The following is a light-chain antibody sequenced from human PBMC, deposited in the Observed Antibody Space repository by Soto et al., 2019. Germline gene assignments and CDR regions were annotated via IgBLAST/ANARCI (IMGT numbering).Light chain of an antibody. CDR3: AAWDDGLRGPL. CDR1: DSNIGNNF. V-gene: IGLV1-47*01. Sequence: QSVLTQPPSASGTPGQRVTISCSGSDSNIGNNFVYWYQHLPGTAPKLLIYRSDQRPSGVPDRFSASKSDTSASLAINGLRSEDEADYYCAAWDDGLRGPLFGGGTKVTVL. CDR2: RSD. J-gene: IGLJ3*02.